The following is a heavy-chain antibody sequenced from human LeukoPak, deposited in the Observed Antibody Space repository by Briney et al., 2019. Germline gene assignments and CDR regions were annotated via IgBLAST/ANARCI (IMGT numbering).Heavy chain of an antibody. V-gene: IGHV3-30-3*01. CDR1: GFTFSSYA. Sequence: GRSLRLSCAASGFTFSSYAMHWVRQAPGKGLEWVAAISYDGSNKYYADSVKGRFTISRDNSKNTLYLQMNSLRAEDTAVYYCASGRLGYCSSTSCLSPDYWGQGTMVTGSS. D-gene: IGHD2-2*01. J-gene: IGHJ4*02. CDR3: ASGRLGYCSSTSCLSPDY. CDR2: ISYDGSNK.